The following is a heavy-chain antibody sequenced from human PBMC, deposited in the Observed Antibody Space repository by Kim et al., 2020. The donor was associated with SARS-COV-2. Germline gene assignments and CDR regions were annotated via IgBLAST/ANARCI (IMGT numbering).Heavy chain of an antibody. CDR2: INHSGST. CDR1: GGSFSGYY. CDR3: ARVQLERPAHPYYFDY. D-gene: IGHD1-1*01. J-gene: IGHJ4*02. V-gene: IGHV4-34*01. Sequence: SETLSLTCAVYGGSFSGYYWSWIRQPPGKGLEWIGEINHSGSTNYNPSLKSRVTISVDTSKNQFSLKLSSVTAADTAVYYCARVQLERPAHPYYFDYWGQGTLVTVSS.